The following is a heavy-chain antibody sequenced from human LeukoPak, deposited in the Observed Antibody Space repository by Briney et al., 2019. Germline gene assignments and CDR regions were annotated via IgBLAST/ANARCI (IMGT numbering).Heavy chain of an antibody. CDR2: ISSSRSYI. J-gene: IGHJ4*02. V-gene: IGHV3-21*01. Sequence: GGSXXLXXXXXGFTFSSYXMNWVRQAPGKGLEWVSSISSSRSYIYYADSVKGRFTISRDNAKNSLYLQMNSLRAEDTAVYYCGGLYFDYWGQGTLVTVSS. CDR1: GFTFSSYX. CDR3: GGLYFDY.